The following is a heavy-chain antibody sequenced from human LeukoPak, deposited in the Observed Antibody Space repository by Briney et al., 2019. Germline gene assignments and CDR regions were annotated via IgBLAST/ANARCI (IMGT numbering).Heavy chain of an antibody. CDR2: MNPNSGNT. Sequence: ASVKVSCKASGYTFTSYDINWVRQATGQGLEWMGWMNPNSGNTGYAQKFQGRVTMTRNTSISTAYMELSSLRPEDTAVYYCAGVSHSCSTSCYGQNWFDPWGQGTLVTVSS. D-gene: IGHD2-2*01. CDR1: GYTFTSYD. CDR3: AGVSHSCSTSCYGQNWFDP. J-gene: IGHJ5*02. V-gene: IGHV1-8*01.